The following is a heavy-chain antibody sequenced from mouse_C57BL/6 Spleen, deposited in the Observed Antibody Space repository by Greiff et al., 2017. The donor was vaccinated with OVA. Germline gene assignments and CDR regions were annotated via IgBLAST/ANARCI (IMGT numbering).Heavy chain of an antibody. CDR2: IDPENGDT. J-gene: IGHJ3*01. V-gene: IGHV14-4*01. D-gene: IGHD3-2*02. CDR3: TTDSSGLWFAY. Sequence: DVQLQESGAELVRPGASVKLSCTASGFNIKDDYMHWVKQRPEQGLEWIGWIDPENGDTEYASKFQGKATITADTSSNTAYLQLSSLTSEDTAVYYCTTDSSGLWFAYWGQGTLVTVSA. CDR1: GFNIKDDY.